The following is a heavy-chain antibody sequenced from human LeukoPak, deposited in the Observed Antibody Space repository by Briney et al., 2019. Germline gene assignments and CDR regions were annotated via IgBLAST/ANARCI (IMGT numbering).Heavy chain of an antibody. J-gene: IGHJ4*02. V-gene: IGHV1-8*01. CDR2: MNPNSGNT. D-gene: IGHD6-19*01. CDR3: ARGRGWLADY. CDR1: GYTFTSYD. Sequence: GASVKVSCKASGYTFTSYDINWVRQATGQGLEWMGCMNPNSGNTAFAQKSQGRVTLTRNTSISTAYMELTSVRSEDTAVYYCARGRGWLADYWGQGTLVTVSS.